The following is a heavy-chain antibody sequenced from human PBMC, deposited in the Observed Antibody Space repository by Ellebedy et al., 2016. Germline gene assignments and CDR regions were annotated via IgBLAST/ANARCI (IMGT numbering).Heavy chain of an antibody. J-gene: IGHJ4*02. D-gene: IGHD1-14*01. Sequence: GGSLRLSCAASVSSFSSDSMDWVRQAPGKGLEWVSYISSNSGTFYADSVEGRFTISRDNAKNSVHLQMNSLRDEDTAVYYCARDISLRDPGGFDFWGQGTLVTVSS. V-gene: IGHV3-48*02. CDR3: ARDISLRDPGGFDF. CDR1: VSSFSSDS. CDR2: ISSNSGT.